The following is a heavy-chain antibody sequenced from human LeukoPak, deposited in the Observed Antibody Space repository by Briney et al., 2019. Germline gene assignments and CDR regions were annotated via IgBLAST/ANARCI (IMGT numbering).Heavy chain of an antibody. CDR2: IYYSGST. J-gene: IGHJ4*02. Sequence: SETLSLTCTVSGGSISSSSDYWGWIRQPPGKGLEWIGNIYYSGSTYYNPSLKSRVTMSVDTSKKQFSLNLSSVTAADTAVYYCASAPHVNYFDFWGQGALVTVSA. CDR3: ASAPHVNYFDF. V-gene: IGHV4-39*07. CDR1: GGSISSSSDY. D-gene: IGHD2/OR15-2a*01.